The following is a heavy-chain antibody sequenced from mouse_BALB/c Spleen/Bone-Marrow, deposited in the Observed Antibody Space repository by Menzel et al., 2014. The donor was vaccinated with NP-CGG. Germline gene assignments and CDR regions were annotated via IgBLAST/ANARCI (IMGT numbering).Heavy chain of an antibody. CDR1: GFTFTSYW. CDR2: INPSNGRP. J-gene: IGHJ4*01. CDR3: ARTIATLYYAMGY. Sequence: VQLQQSGAELVKPGVSVKLSCKASGFTFTSYWMHWVKQRPGQGLEWIGEINPSNGRPNYNGKFKYKATLTVDKSSSTAYMHLSSLRSEDSAVYYCARTIATLYYAMGYWGQGTSVTVSS. V-gene: IGHV1S81*02.